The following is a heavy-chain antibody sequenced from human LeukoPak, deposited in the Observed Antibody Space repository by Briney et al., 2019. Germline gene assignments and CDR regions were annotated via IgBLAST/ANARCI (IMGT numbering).Heavy chain of an antibody. CDR2: IYHSGST. V-gene: IGHV4-30-2*01. CDR3: ARGAPYLWDAFDI. Sequence: SQTLSLTCAVSGGSISSGGYSWSWIRQPPGKGLEWIVYIYHSGSTYYNPSLKSRVTISVDRSKNQFSLKLSSVTAADTAVYYCARGAPYLWDAFDIWGQGTMVTVSS. J-gene: IGHJ3*02. D-gene: IGHD2-21*01. CDR1: GGSISSGGYS.